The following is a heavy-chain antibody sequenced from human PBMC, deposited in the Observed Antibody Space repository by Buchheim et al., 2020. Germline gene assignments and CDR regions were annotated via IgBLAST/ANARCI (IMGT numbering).Heavy chain of an antibody. V-gene: IGHV4-59*01. CDR1: GGSISSYY. Sequence: QVQLQESGSGLVKPSETLSLTCTVSGGSISSYYWSWIRQPPGKGLEWIGYIYYSGSTNYNPSLKSRVTISVDTSKNQFSLKLSSVTAADTAVYYCARGLDYDFWSGSNSFDPWGQGTL. CDR2: IYYSGST. D-gene: IGHD3-3*01. CDR3: ARGLDYDFWSGSNSFDP. J-gene: IGHJ5*02.